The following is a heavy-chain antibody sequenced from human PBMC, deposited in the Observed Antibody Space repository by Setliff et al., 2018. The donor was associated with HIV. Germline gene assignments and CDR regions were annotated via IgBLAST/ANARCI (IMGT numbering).Heavy chain of an antibody. CDR3: ARGDSFVYSYVYPDY. CDR1: GYMFTSYY. Sequence: ASVKVSCKASGYMFTSYYMHWVRQAPGQGLERMGIINPSGGSTSYAQKFQGRVTMTRDTSTSTVYMELSSLRSEDTAVYYCARGDSFVYSYVYPDYWGQGTLVTVSS. J-gene: IGHJ4*02. D-gene: IGHD3-22*01. V-gene: IGHV1-46*01. CDR2: INPSGGST.